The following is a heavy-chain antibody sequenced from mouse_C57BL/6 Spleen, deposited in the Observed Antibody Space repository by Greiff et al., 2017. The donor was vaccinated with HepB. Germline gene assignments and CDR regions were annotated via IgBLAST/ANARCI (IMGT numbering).Heavy chain of an antibody. D-gene: IGHD1-1*01. V-gene: IGHV1-62-2*01. J-gene: IGHJ4*01. Sequence: VQRVESGAELVKPGASVKLSCKASGYTFTEYTIHWVKQRSGQGLEWIGWFYPGSGSIKYNEKFKDKATLTADKSSSTVYMELSRLTSEDSAVYFCARHEEDYYGSPYAMDYWGQGTSVTVSS. CDR2: FYPGSGSI. CDR3: ARHEEDYYGSPYAMDY. CDR1: GYTFTEYT.